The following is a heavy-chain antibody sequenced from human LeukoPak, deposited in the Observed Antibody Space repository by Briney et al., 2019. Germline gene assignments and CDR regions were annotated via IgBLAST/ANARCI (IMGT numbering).Heavy chain of an antibody. CDR2: MSGSGGKT. J-gene: IGHJ4*02. CDR1: GFTFSNYA. D-gene: IGHD1-26*01. V-gene: IGHV3-23*01. CDR3: AKGKRVGAPYYFDS. Sequence: HPGGSLRLSCAASGFTFSNYAMTWVRQAPGKGLEWVSAMSGSGGKTYYADSVKVRFTISRDSPQNTLYLQMNNLRADDTAVYYCAKGKRVGAPYYFDSWGQGTLVTVSS.